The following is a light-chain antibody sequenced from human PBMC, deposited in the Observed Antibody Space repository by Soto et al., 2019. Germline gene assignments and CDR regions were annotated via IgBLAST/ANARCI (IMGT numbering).Light chain of an antibody. CDR1: SSNIGNNA. CDR3: SSYTSRSTLV. V-gene: IGLV1-36*01. J-gene: IGLJ2*01. Sequence: QSVLTQPPSVSEAPRQRVTISCSGSSSNIGNNAVNWYQQLPGKAPKLLIYYDDLLPSGVSDRFSGSKSGTSASLAISGLQSEDEADYYCSSYTSRSTLVFGGGTKLTVL. CDR2: YDD.